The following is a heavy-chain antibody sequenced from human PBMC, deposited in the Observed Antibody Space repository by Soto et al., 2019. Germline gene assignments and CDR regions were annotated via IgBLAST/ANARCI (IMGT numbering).Heavy chain of an antibody. Sequence: EVQLVESGGGLVQPGGSLRLSCAASGFTFSSYWMSWVRQAPGKGLEWVANIKQDGSEKYYVDSVKGRFTISRDNAKNSLYLQMNSLRAEDTAVYYCARDRIVVVPAAMRYCYYYGMDVWGQGTTVTVSS. J-gene: IGHJ6*02. V-gene: IGHV3-7*03. CDR3: ARDRIVVVPAAMRYCYYYGMDV. CDR2: IKQDGSEK. CDR1: GFTFSSYW. D-gene: IGHD2-2*01.